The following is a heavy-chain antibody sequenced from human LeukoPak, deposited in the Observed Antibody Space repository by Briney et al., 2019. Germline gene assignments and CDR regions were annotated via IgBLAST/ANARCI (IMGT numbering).Heavy chain of an antibody. D-gene: IGHD2-15*01. J-gene: IGHJ6*04. CDR2: FDPEEAKT. CDR1: GYTLAELS. V-gene: IGHV1-24*01. Sequence: ASVKVSCKVSGYTLAELSIHWVRQAPGKGLEWMGGFDPEEAKTTYAQKLEGRLSMTEDTSTGTAFMELSSLKSEDTAIYYCATERVGYCYGHSCYGLDVWGKGTTVIVSS. CDR3: ATERVGYCYGHSCYGLDV.